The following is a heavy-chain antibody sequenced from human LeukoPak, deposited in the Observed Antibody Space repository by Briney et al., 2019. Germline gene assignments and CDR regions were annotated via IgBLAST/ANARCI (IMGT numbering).Heavy chain of an antibody. Sequence: GGSLRLSCEASGFTFRNYGMHWVRQAPGKGLEWLAVIWYDASNKDYVDSVKGRFTISRDNSKNTLYLEMNSLRAEDTAVYYCASTDYGGNSGYWGQGTLVTVSP. CDR1: GFTFRNYG. CDR2: IWYDASNK. V-gene: IGHV3-33*01. D-gene: IGHD4-23*01. CDR3: ASTDYGGNSGY. J-gene: IGHJ4*02.